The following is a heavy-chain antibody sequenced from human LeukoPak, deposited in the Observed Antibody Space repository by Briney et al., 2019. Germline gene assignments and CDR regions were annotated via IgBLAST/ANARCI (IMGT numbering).Heavy chain of an antibody. CDR1: GYTFTGYY. Sequence: ASVKVSCKASGYTFTGYYMHWVRQAPGQGLEWMGWINPNSGGTNYAQKFQGRVTMTRDTSISTAYMELSRLRSDDTAVYYCVRVLPSMVRGVNLSWWFDPWGQGTLVTVSS. CDR3: VRVLPSMVRGVNLSWWFDP. J-gene: IGHJ5*02. D-gene: IGHD3-10*01. CDR2: INPNSGGT. V-gene: IGHV1-2*02.